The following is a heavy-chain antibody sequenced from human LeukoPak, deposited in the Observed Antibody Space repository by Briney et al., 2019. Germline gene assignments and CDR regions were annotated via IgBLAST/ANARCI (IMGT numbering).Heavy chain of an antibody. J-gene: IGHJ4*02. CDR2: ITTTGDIT. Sequence: PGGSLILSYPISGFRHLDMNWVRQAPGEGLACVATITTTGDITYYADSVKGRFTVSRDNTKNSLYLQMNSLRAEDTAVYYCARVPQQLVVDYWGQGTLVTVSS. CDR3: ARVPQQLVVDY. D-gene: IGHD1-1*01. V-gene: IGHV3-48*03. CDR1: GFRHLD.